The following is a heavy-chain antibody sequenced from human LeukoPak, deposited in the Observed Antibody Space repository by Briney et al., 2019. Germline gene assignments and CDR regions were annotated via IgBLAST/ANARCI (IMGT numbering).Heavy chain of an antibody. CDR1: GGTFSSYA. CDR2: IIPIFGTA. CDR3: ARSSVDAYNWNY. V-gene: IGHV1-69*05. D-gene: IGHD1-20*01. J-gene: IGHJ4*02. Sequence: ASVKVSCKASGGTFSSYAISWVRQVPGQGLEWMGGIIPIFGTANYAQKFQGRVTITTDESTSTAYMELSSLRSEDTAVYYCARSSVDAYNWNYWGQGTLVTVSS.